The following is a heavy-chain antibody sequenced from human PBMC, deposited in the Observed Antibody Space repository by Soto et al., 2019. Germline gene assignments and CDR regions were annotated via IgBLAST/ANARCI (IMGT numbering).Heavy chain of an antibody. D-gene: IGHD4-17*01. J-gene: IGHJ4*02. CDR2: IIPIFGTA. V-gene: IGHV1-69*12. CDR1: GGTFSSYA. CDR3: ASYRYAYGEPNRDY. Sequence: QVQLVQSGAEVKKPGSSVKVSCKASGGTFSSYAISWVRQAPGQGLEWMGGIIPIFGTANYAQKFQGRVTXXAXEXKSTAYMELSSLRSEDTAVYYCASYRYAYGEPNRDYWGQGTLVTVSS.